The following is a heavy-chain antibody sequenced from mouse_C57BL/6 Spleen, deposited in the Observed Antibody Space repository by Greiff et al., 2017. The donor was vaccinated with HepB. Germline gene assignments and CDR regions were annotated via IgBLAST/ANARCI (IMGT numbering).Heavy chain of an antibody. CDR3: ARRDFDY. CDR1: GYTFTSYW. Sequence: QVQLQQPGAELVMPGASVKLSCKASGYTFTSYWMHWVKQRPGQGLEWIGEIDPTDSYTNYNQKFKGKSTLTVDKSSSTAYMQLSSLTSEDSAVYYCARRDFDYWGQGTTLTVSS. J-gene: IGHJ2*01. V-gene: IGHV1-69*01. CDR2: IDPTDSYT.